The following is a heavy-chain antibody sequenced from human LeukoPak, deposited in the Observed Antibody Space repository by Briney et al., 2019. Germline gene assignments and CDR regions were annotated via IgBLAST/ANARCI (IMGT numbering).Heavy chain of an antibody. D-gene: IGHD3-22*01. Sequence: GGSLRLSCAASGFTFSSYAMSWVRQAPGKGLEWVSAISGSGGSTYYADSVKGRFTISRDNSKNTVYLQMNSLRAEDTAVYSCARPSGSGSPHHNWFDPWGQGTLVTVSS. CDR1: GFTFSSYA. CDR3: ARPSGSGSPHHNWFDP. CDR2: ISGSGGST. V-gene: IGHV3-23*01. J-gene: IGHJ5*02.